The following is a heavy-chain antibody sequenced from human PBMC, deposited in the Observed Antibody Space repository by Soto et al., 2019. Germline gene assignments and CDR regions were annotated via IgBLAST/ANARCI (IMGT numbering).Heavy chain of an antibody. CDR2: INHSGST. D-gene: IGHD2-15*01. Sequence: QVQLQQWGAGLLKPSETLSLTCAVYGGSFSGYYWSWIRQPPGKGLEWIGEINHSGSTNYNPSLKSRVTISVDTSKNQFSLKLSSVTAADTAVYYCARGQRGRYCSGGSCYYYYGMDVWGQGTTVTVSS. V-gene: IGHV4-34*01. CDR1: GGSFSGYY. J-gene: IGHJ6*02. CDR3: ARGQRGRYCSGGSCYYYYGMDV.